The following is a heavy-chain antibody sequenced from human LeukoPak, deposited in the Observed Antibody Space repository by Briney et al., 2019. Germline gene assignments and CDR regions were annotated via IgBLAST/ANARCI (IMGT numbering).Heavy chain of an antibody. CDR3: ARVLSSWYVLLDY. Sequence: ASVKVSCKASGYTFTGYYMHWVRQAPGQGLEWMGWINPNSGGTNYAQKFQGRVTMTTDTSTSTAYMELRSLRSDDTAVYYCARVLSSWYVLLDYWGQGTLVTVSS. J-gene: IGHJ4*02. V-gene: IGHV1-2*02. CDR2: INPNSGGT. CDR1: GYTFTGYY. D-gene: IGHD6-13*01.